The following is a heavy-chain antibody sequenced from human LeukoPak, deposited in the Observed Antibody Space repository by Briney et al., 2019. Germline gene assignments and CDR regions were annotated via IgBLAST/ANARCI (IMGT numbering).Heavy chain of an antibody. CDR2: INPNSGGT. CDR3: ARGWSLRSWDYYYGMDV. D-gene: IGHD4-17*01. J-gene: IGHJ6*02. CDR1: GYTFTGYY. V-gene: IGHV1-2*04. Sequence: ASVKVSCKASGYTFTGYYIHWVRQAPGLGLELMGWINPNSGGTNYAQKFQGWVTMTRDTSITTVYMELSRLRSDDTAVYYCARGWSLRSWDYYYGMDVWGQGTTVTVSS.